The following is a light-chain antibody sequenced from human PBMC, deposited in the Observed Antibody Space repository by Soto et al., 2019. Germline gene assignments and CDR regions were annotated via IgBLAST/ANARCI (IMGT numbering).Light chain of an antibody. CDR3: WSYEVGRTYV. CDR1: SSDVGNYNL. CDR2: EDT. V-gene: IGLV2-23*01. Sequence: QSALTQPASVSGSPGQSITISCTGSSSDVGNYNLVSWYQQHPGKAPKLMIYEDTKWPSGVSNRFSGSKSGNTAYLTISGLQDEEEADHYCWSYEVGRTYVFGTGTKVTVL. J-gene: IGLJ1*01.